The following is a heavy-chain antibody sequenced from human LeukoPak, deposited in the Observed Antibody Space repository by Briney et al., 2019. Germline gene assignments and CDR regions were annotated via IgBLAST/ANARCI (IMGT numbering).Heavy chain of an antibody. CDR3: ARARIAVAGILYYYYGMDV. V-gene: IGHV4-59*01. D-gene: IGHD6-19*01. J-gene: IGHJ6*02. CDR1: GGSISSYY. CDR2: TYYSGST. Sequence: PSETLSLTCTVSGGSISSYYWSWIRQPPGKGLEWIGYTYYSGSTNYNPSLKSRVTISVDTSKNQFSLKLSSVTAADTAVYYCARARIAVAGILYYYYGMDVWGQGTTVTVSS.